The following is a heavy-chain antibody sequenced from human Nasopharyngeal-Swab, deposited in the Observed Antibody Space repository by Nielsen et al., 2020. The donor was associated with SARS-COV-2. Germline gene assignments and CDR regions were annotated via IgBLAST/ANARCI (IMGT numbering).Heavy chain of an antibody. Sequence: SETLSLTCTVSGGSISSYYWSWIRQPPGKGLEWIGYIYYSGSTNYNPSLKSRVTISVDTSKNQFSLKLSSVTAADTAVYYCALIRPIKEYPFHFDYWGQGTLVTASS. J-gene: IGHJ4*02. CDR1: GGSISSYY. V-gene: IGHV4-59*01. CDR3: ALIRPIKEYPFHFDY. D-gene: IGHD2/OR15-2a*01. CDR2: IYYSGST.